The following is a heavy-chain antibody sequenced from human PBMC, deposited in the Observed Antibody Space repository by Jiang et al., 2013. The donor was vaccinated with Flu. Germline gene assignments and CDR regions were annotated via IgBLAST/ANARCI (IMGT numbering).Heavy chain of an antibody. CDR3: ARGLYYFDN. CDR2: KQDGSEK. V-gene: IGHV3-7*04. J-gene: IGHJ4*02. D-gene: IGHD4/OR15-4a*01. Sequence: KQDGSEKDYVDSVKGRFTIPRDNAKNSLYLQMIDLRAEDTAVYYCARGLYYFDNWGQGTLVTVSS.